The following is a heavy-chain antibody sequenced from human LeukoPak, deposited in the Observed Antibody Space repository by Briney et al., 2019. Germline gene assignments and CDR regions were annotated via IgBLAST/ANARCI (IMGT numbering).Heavy chain of an antibody. CDR3: ARYRSGGIDY. V-gene: IGHV4-39*07. D-gene: IGHD2-15*01. Sequence: TSETLSLTCTVSGGSISSSSYYWGWIRQPPGKGLEWIGSIYYSGSTYYNPSLKSRVTISVDTSKNQFSLKLSSVTAADTAVYYCARYRSGGIDYWGQGTLVTVSS. CDR1: GGSISSSSYY. CDR2: IYYSGST. J-gene: IGHJ4*02.